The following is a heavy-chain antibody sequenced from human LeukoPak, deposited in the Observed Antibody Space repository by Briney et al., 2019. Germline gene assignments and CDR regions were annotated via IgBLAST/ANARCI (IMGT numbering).Heavy chain of an antibody. Sequence: PGGSLRLSCAASGFTFSDYYMSWIRQAPGKGLEWVSYISSSGSTIYYADSVKGRFTISRDNAKNSLYLQMNSLRAEDTAAYYCARDERCSGGSCYYYYGMDVWGQGTTVTVSS. CDR2: ISSSGSTI. D-gene: IGHD2-15*01. V-gene: IGHV3-11*01. CDR1: GFTFSDYY. CDR3: ARDERCSGGSCYYYYGMDV. J-gene: IGHJ6*02.